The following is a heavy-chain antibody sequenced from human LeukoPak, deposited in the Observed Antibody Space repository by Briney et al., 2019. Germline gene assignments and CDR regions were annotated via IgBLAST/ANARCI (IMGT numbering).Heavy chain of an antibody. V-gene: IGHV3-23*01. CDR1: GFTFSSYA. D-gene: IGHD3-3*01. Sequence: GSLRLSCAASGFTFSSYAMSWVRQAPGKGLEWVSAISGSGTTTYYADSVKGRFTISRDNSKNTLYLQMNSLRAEDTAVYYCAKIPHDITIFGVVTPYYFDYWGQGTLVTVSS. CDR2: ISGSGTTT. J-gene: IGHJ4*02. CDR3: AKIPHDITIFGVVTPYYFDY.